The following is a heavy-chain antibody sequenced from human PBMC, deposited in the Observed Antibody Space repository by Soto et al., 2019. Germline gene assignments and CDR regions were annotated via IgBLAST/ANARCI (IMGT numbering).Heavy chain of an antibody. CDR2: ISYDGSNK. V-gene: IGHV3-30-3*01. J-gene: IGHJ4*02. CDR1: GFTFSSYA. Sequence: GGSLRLSCAASGFTFSSYAMHWVRQAPGKGLEWVAVISYDGSNKYYADSVKGRFTISRDNSKNTLYLQMNSLRAEDTAVYYCVRSSPFDYWGQGTLVTVSP. CDR3: VRSSPFDY.